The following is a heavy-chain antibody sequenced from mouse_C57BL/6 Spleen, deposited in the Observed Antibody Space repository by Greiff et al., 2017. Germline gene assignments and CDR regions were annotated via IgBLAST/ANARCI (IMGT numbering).Heavy chain of an antibody. CDR2: IYPGDGDT. Sequence: VKLVESGAELVKPGASVKISCKASGYAFSSYWMNWVKQRPGKGLEWIGQIYPGDGDTNYNGKFKGKATLTADKSSSTAYMQLSSLASEDSAVYFCARNPYYGSSYGYFDVWGTGTTVTVSS. CDR1: GYAFSSYW. D-gene: IGHD1-1*01. V-gene: IGHV1-80*01. CDR3: ARNPYYGSSYGYFDV. J-gene: IGHJ1*03.